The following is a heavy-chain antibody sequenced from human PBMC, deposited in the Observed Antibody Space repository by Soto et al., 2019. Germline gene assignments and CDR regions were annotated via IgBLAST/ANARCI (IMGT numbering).Heavy chain of an antibody. V-gene: IGHV3-74*01. CDR2: IHYDGMNT. J-gene: IGHJ2*01. D-gene: IGHD3-10*01. Sequence: EVQLVESGGRLVQPGGSLTLSCAASGFSFSNYWMHWVRQAPGKGLVWVSRIHYDGMNTRYADSVNCRFTISRDNAKNAVYLHVNSLKVDDTAVYYCARDWYNFASVRARGGHWYFDLWGRGTLVTVSS. CDR1: GFSFSNYW. CDR3: ARDWYNFASVRARGGHWYFDL.